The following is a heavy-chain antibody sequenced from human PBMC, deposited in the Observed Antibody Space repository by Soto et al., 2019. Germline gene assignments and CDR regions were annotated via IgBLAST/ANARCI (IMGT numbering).Heavy chain of an antibody. CDR2: ISSSSSYI. CDR3: ARVKGTTGTTTFWEFDI. J-gene: IGHJ3*02. CDR1: GFTFSSYS. Sequence: GGSLRLSCAASGFTFSSYSMNWVRQAPGKGLEWVSSISSSSSYIYYADSVKGRFTISRDNAKNSLYLQMNSLRAEDTAVYYCARVKGTTGTTTFWEFDIWGQGTMVTVSS. V-gene: IGHV3-21*01. D-gene: IGHD1-1*01.